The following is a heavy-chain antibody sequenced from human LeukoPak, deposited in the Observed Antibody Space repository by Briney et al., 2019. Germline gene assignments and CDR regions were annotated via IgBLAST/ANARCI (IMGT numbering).Heavy chain of an antibody. V-gene: IGHV3-30*02. CDR3: VKPLDYYDNSAPDY. CDR2: IRYDGGNE. Sequence: GGSLRLSCAASGFAFSKYGMYWVRQAPGKGLEWVSFIRYDGGNEYYADSVKGRFTISRDNSENTLYLQMNNLGAEDTAVYYCVKPLDYYDNSAPDYWGQGTLVTVSS. CDR1: GFAFSKYG. J-gene: IGHJ4*02. D-gene: IGHD3-22*01.